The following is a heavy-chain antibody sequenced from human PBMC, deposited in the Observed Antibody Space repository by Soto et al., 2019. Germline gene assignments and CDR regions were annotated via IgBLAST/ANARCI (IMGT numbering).Heavy chain of an antibody. D-gene: IGHD3-16*01. CDR3: AESLITFGGVAGQTPLFDL. CDR2: VSCIDGHT. Sequence: EVQLLESGGDLVHPGGSLTLSCVASGFTFNNSAMSWVRQAPGKGPEWVSAVSCIDGHTFYAGSVRGRFTVSRDDSNNREYLQINSLLVKDSARDDGAESLITFGGVAGQTPLFDLWRQGTLGAVSS. CDR1: GFTFNNSA. J-gene: IGHJ4*02. V-gene: IGHV3-23*01.